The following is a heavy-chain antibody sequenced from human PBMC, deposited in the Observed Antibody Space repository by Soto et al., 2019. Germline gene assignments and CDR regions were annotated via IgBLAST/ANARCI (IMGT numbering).Heavy chain of an antibody. CDR3: ERTVRENLE. CDR1: GFTFSDWY. V-gene: IGHV3-11*03. CDR2: ISGSSHDT. Sequence: PGGSLRLSCAASGFTFSDWYMGWIRQATGKGLEWISYISGSSHDTNYVDSVKGRFTISRDNAKNSLYLQMDSLRVEDTAVYYCERTVRENLEWGQGNLVTVSS. J-gene: IGHJ4*02. D-gene: IGHD4-4*01.